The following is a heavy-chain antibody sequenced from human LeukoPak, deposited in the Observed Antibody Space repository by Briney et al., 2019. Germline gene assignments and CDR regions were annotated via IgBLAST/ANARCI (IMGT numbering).Heavy chain of an antibody. CDR1: GFTFGDYA. Sequence: GRSLRLSCTGSGFTFGDYAMSWVRQAPGKGLEWVAFIRYDGSNKYYADSVKGRFTISRDNSKNTLYLQMNSLRAEDTAVYYCARDTSRSRDFWGQGTLVTVSS. CDR3: ARDTSRSRDF. J-gene: IGHJ4*02. CDR2: IRYDGSNK. V-gene: IGHV3-30*02. D-gene: IGHD2-2*01.